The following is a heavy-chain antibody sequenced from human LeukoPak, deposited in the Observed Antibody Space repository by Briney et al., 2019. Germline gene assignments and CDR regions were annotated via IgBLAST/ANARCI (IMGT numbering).Heavy chain of an antibody. Sequence: SETLSLTCTVSGVSLSSDYWSWIRQPPGRGLEWIGSIYYSGSTNYNPSLKSRVTISVDTSKNQFSLKLSSVTAADTAVYYCARQKDSGTYPFDYWGQGTLVTVSS. D-gene: IGHD1-26*01. V-gene: IGHV4-59*08. CDR1: GVSLSSDY. CDR2: IYYSGST. J-gene: IGHJ4*02. CDR3: ARQKDSGTYPFDY.